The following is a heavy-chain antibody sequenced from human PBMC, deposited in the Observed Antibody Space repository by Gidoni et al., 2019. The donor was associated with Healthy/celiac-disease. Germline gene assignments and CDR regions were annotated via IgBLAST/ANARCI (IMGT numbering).Heavy chain of an antibody. J-gene: IGHJ4*02. CDR3: VKDPSRIAAAGPLDY. D-gene: IGHD6-13*01. V-gene: IGHV3-64D*06. CDR2: ISRNGGST. CDR1: GFTFRSYA. Sequence: EVQLVESGGGLVQPGGSLRLSCSASGFTFRSYAMHWVRQAPGNGLEYVSAISRNGGSTYYADSVKGRFTISRDNSKNTLYLQMSSLRAEDTAVYYCVKDPSRIAAAGPLDYWGQGTLVTVSS.